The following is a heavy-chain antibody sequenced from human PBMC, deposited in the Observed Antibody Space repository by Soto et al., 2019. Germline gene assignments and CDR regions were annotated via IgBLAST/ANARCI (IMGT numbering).Heavy chain of an antibody. D-gene: IGHD6-13*01. CDR1: GGSISSYY. V-gene: IGHV4-59*01. CDR3: ARGPGIAAPFDY. CDR2: IYYSGST. J-gene: IGHJ4*02. Sequence: PSETLSLTCTVSGGSISSYYWSWIRQPPGKGLEWIGYIYYSGSTNYNPSLKSRVTISVDTSKNQFSLKLSSVTAADTAVYYCARGPGIAAPFDYWGQGTLVTVS.